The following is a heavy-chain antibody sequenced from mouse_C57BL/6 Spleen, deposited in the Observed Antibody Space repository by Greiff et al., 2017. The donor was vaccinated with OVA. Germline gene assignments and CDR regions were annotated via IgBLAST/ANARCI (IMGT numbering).Heavy chain of an antibody. D-gene: IGHD2-3*01. CDR1: GYTFTSYW. CDR3: ARGDGYYYY. CDR2: IDPYDSYT. V-gene: IGHV1-59*01. J-gene: IGHJ2*01. Sequence: QVQLQQPGAELVRPGTSVKLSCKASGYTFTSYWMHWVKQKPGQGLEWIGVIDPYDSYTNYNQKFKGKATLTVDTSSSTAYMQLSSLTSEDSAVYYCARGDGYYYYWGQGTTLTVSS.